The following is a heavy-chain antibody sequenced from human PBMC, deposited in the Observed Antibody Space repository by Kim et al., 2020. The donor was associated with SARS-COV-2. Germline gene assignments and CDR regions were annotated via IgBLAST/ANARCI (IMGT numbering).Heavy chain of an antibody. J-gene: IGHJ4*02. CDR3: ARRDYYDSSGLIDH. CDR1: GFTVSSNS. CDR2: IYSGGST. D-gene: IGHD3-22*01. Sequence: GGSLRLSCAASGFTVSSNSMSWVRQAPGKGLEWVSVIYSGGSTDYADSVKGRFTISRDNTKNTLYLQMNSLRAEDTAVYYCARRDYYDSSGLIDHWGQGTLVTVSS. V-gene: IGHV3-66*01.